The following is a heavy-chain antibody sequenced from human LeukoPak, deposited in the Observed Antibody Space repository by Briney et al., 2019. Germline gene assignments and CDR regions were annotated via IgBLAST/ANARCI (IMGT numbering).Heavy chain of an antibody. CDR1: GSSFTSYW. V-gene: IGHV5-51*01. CDR3: ARGYCTNGVCPPPLYYFDY. J-gene: IGHJ4*02. D-gene: IGHD2-8*01. CDR2: IYPGDSDT. Sequence: GESLQIFCKGSGSSFTSYWIGWVRPLPGKGLEWMGIIYPGDSDTRYSPSFQGQVTISADKSISTAYLQWSSLKASDTAMYYCARGYCTNGVCPPPLYYFDYWGQGTLVTVSS.